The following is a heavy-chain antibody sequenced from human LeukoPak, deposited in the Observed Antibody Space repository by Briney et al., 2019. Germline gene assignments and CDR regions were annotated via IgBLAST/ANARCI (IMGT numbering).Heavy chain of an antibody. V-gene: IGHV4-39*07. Sequence: SETLSLTCTVSGGSINSNSYYWGWIRQPPGKGLEWIGSISYSGTTYYNPSLKSRVTILVDTSKSQFSLKLSSVTAADTAVYYCARSSEGRYYYDSSGFSYYYYYMDVWGKGTTVTISS. CDR1: GGSINSNSYY. J-gene: IGHJ6*03. CDR2: ISYSGTT. D-gene: IGHD3-22*01. CDR3: ARSSEGRYYYDSSGFSYYYYYMDV.